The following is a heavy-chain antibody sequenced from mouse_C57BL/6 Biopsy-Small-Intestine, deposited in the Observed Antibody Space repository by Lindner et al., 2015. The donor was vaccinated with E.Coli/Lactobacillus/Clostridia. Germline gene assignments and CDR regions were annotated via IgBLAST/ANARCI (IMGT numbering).Heavy chain of an antibody. Sequence: VQLQESGPGLVKPSQTVFLTCTVTGISITTGNYRWSWIRQFPGNKLEWIGYMYYSGTISYNPSLTSRTTITRDTPKNQFFLEMDSLTAEDTATYYCARYSNYPYYFDYWGQGTTLTVSS. D-gene: IGHD2-5*01. V-gene: IGHV3-5*01. CDR1: GISITTGNYR. J-gene: IGHJ2*01. CDR3: ARYSNYPYYFDY. CDR2: MYYSGTI.